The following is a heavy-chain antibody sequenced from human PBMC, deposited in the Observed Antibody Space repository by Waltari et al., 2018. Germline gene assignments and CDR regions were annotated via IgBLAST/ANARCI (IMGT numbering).Heavy chain of an antibody. CDR2: IYYSGST. V-gene: IGHV4-59*11. CDR3: ARGPFWSGYYMDV. CDR1: GGSISSHY. J-gene: IGHJ6*03. D-gene: IGHD3-3*01. Sequence: QVQLQESGPGLVKPSETLSLTCTVSGGSISSHYWSWIRQPPGKGLEWIGYIYYSGSTNYNPSLKSRVTISVDTSKNQFSLKLSSVTAADTAVYYCARGPFWSGYYMDVWGKGTTVTVSS.